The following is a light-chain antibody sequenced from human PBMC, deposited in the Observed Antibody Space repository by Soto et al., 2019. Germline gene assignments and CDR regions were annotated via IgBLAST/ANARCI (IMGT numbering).Light chain of an antibody. V-gene: IGKV1-39*01. CDR2: GAS. Sequence: DIQMTQSPSSLSASVGDRVTIACRASENIGKYLNWYQQKQGKAPKIVIYGASSLQSGVSSRFSGSGSGTDFTLTISSLQPEDFAIYYCQQSFSTHALTFGGGTKVDIK. CDR3: QQSFSTHALT. J-gene: IGKJ4*01. CDR1: ENIGKY.